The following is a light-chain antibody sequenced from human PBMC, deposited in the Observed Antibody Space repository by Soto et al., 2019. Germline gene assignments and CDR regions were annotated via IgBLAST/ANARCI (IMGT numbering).Light chain of an antibody. J-gene: IGLJ2*01. Sequence: QSVLTQPPSASGTPGQRVTISCSGSSSNIGSNYVYWYQQLPGPAPQLLIYRNSDLHSGVPDRFSGSKSGTSASLAISGLRSEDEADYYCAAWDDSLSGVVFGGGTKVTVL. CDR2: RNS. CDR3: AAWDDSLSGVV. V-gene: IGLV1-47*01. CDR1: SSNIGSNY.